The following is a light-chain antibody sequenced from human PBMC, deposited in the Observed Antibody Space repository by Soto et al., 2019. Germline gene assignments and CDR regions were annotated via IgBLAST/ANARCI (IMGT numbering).Light chain of an antibody. J-gene: IGLJ1*01. CDR1: SSDVGAYDS. Sequence: QSVLAQPASVSGSPGQSITISCTGTSSDVGAYDSVSWYQQHPHKAPQVIIYKGTRRPSGVSNRFSGSTSGNAASLTISGLLAEDEADYYCCSYVGSYSYVFGTGTKVTVL. V-gene: IGLV2-23*01. CDR3: CSYVGSYSYV. CDR2: KGT.